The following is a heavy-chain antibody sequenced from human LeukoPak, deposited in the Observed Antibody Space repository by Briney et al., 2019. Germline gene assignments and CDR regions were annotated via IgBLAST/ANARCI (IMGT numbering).Heavy chain of an antibody. CDR3: ARDFPSAVAPYFDC. CDR1: GFTFSSYS. Sequence: GGSLRLSCAASGFTFSSYSMNWVRQAPGKGLEWVSSISSSSSYIYYADSVKGRFTISRDNAKNSLYLQMNSLRAEDTAVYYCARDFPSAVAPYFDCWGQGTLVTVSS. J-gene: IGHJ4*02. V-gene: IGHV3-21*01. CDR2: ISSSSSYI. D-gene: IGHD6-19*01.